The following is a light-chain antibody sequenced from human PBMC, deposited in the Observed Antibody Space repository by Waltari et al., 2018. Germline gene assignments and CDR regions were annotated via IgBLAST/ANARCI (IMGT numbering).Light chain of an antibody. CDR1: QSVTTN. V-gene: IGKV3-15*01. CDR2: GAS. Sequence: EIVMTQSPTTLSVSPGERVTLSCRASQSVTTNLAWYQQKPGQAPRNLIYGASTRATGIPARFTGSGSETEFTLTISSLQSEDSAVYFCQQYDAWPPWTFGQGTNVEIK. J-gene: IGKJ1*01. CDR3: QQYDAWPPWT.